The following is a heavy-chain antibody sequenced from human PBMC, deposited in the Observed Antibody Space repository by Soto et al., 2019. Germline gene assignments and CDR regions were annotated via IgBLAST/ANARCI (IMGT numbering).Heavy chain of an antibody. J-gene: IGHJ4*02. V-gene: IGHV4-39*01. Sequence: QLQLQESGPGLVKPSETLSLTCTVSGGSISSSSYYWGWIRQPPGKGLEWIGSIYYSGSTYYNPSLKSRVTISVDTSKNQFSLKLSSVTAADTAVYYCARRISGEGIDYWVQGTLVTVSS. CDR3: ARRISGEGIDY. CDR1: GGSISSSSYY. CDR2: IYYSGST. D-gene: IGHD3-10*01.